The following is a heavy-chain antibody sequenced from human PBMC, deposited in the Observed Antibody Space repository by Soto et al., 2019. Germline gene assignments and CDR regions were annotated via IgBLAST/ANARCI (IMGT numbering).Heavy chain of an antibody. CDR3: ARLSVAPWTD. J-gene: IGHJ4*02. V-gene: IGHV1-69*01. CDR1: GGSFKNYA. CDR2: CIPIFDSP. Sequence: QVQLVQSGAEVKKPGSSVKLSCKASGGSFKNYARSWVRQAPGQGLEWMGSCIPIFDSPTYAEDFQGRLTITADESATTAFMEMTRLTSTDTAIYYCARLSVAPWTDWGQGTLVTVSS. D-gene: IGHD6-19*01.